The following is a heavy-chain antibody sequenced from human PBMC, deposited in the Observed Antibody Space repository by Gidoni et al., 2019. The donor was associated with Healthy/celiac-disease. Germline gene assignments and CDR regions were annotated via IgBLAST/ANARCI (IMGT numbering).Heavy chain of an antibody. Sequence: QVQLVQSGAEVKKPGASVQVSCKASGYTFTSYGIIWVRQAPGQGLEWMGWISAYNGNTNYAQKLQGRVTMTTDTSTSTAYMELRSLRSDDTAVYYCARGPGYCTGGVCYLVPLYYYYGMDVWGQGTTVTVSS. J-gene: IGHJ6*02. CDR2: ISAYNGNT. CDR3: ARGPGYCTGGVCYLVPLYYYYGMDV. CDR1: GYTFTSYG. V-gene: IGHV1-18*01. D-gene: IGHD2-8*02.